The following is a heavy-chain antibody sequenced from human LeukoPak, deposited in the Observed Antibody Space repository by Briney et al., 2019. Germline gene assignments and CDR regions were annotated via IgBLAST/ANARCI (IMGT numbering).Heavy chain of an antibody. J-gene: IGHJ4*02. CDR2: IWYDGSNK. Sequence: GRSLRLSCAASGFSFSNYGMHWVCQAPGKGLEWVAVIWYDGSNKYYADSVKGRFTISRDNSKNTLYLQMNSLRAEDTAVYYCAKDRGGYYYYFDYWGQGTLVTVSS. D-gene: IGHD3-22*01. V-gene: IGHV3-33*06. CDR3: AKDRGGYYYYFDY. CDR1: GFSFSNYG.